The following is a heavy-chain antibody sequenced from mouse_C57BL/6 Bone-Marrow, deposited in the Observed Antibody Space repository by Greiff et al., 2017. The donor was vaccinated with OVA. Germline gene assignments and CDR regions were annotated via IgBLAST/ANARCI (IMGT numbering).Heavy chain of an antibody. CDR3: ARHEDGYYASYCDY. CDR1: GYAFSSSW. J-gene: IGHJ2*01. Sequence: VKLQESGPELVKPGASVKISCKASGYAFSSSWMNWVKQRPGKGLEWIGRIYPGDGDTNYNGKFKGKATLTADKSSSTAYMQLSSLTSEDSAVYFCARHEDGYYASYCDYWGQGTTLTVSS. CDR2: IYPGDGDT. V-gene: IGHV1-82*01. D-gene: IGHD2-3*01.